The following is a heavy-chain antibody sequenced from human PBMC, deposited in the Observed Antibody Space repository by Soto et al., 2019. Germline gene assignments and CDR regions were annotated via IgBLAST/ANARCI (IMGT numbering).Heavy chain of an antibody. CDR2: TYYRSQWHY. Sequence: SQTLSLTCAISGDSVSSNSAVWNWIRQSPSRGLEWLGRTYYRSQWHYEYAVFVQSRISIDPDTSKNTLYLQMNSLRAEDTAVYYCARDRIPTGMDVWGQGTTVTVSS. CDR3: ARDRIPTGMDV. V-gene: IGHV6-1*01. J-gene: IGHJ6*02. CDR1: GDSVSSNSAV.